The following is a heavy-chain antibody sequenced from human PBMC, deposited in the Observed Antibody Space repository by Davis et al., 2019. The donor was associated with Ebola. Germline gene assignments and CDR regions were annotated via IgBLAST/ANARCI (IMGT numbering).Heavy chain of an antibody. CDR1: GYIFTSYA. CDR3: ARASPLAAAGTFDP. CDR2: INAGNGDT. Sequence: ASVKVSCKASGYIFTSYAMHWVRQAPGQRLEWMGWINAGNGDTKYSQKLQGRVTMTTDTSTSTAYMELRSLRSDDTAVYYCARASPLAAAGTFDPWGQGTLVTVSS. D-gene: IGHD6-13*01. V-gene: IGHV1-3*01. J-gene: IGHJ5*02.